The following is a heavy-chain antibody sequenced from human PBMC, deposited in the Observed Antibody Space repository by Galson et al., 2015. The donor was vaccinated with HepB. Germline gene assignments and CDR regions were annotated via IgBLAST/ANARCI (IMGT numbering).Heavy chain of an antibody. D-gene: IGHD3-16*01. Sequence: SLRLSCAGSGFIFRHHAMAWIRQAPGKGLEWVSGINGRGSTRSYSDAVKGRFSISRDNSKDTVFLQMDNLRAEDTAVYCCVKEGSWFGGDWFDPWGQGALVTVS. V-gene: IGHV3-23*01. CDR2: INGRGSTR. CDR3: VKEGSWFGGDWFDP. J-gene: IGHJ5*02. CDR1: GFIFRHHA.